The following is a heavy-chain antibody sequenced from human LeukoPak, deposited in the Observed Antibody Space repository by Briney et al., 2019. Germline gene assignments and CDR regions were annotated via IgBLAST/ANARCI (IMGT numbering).Heavy chain of an antibody. D-gene: IGHD6-19*01. CDR1: GFTFSNYA. Sequence: PGGSLRLSCAASGFTFSNYAMSWVRQAPGKGLEWVSAISGSGGSTYYADSVKGRFTISRDNSKNTLYLQMNSLRAEDTAVYYCAKDILTGIAVADVFDYWGQGTLVTVSS. V-gene: IGHV3-23*01. CDR3: AKDILTGIAVADVFDY. CDR2: ISGSGGST. J-gene: IGHJ4*02.